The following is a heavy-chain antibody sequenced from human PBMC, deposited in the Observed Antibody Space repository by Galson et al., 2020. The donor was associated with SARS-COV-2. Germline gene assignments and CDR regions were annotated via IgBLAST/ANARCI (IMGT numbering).Heavy chain of an antibody. V-gene: IGHV3-30*04. D-gene: IGHD2-15*01. CDR2: ISYDGSNK. Sequence: GGSLRLSCAASGFTFSSYAMHWVRQAPGKGLEWVAVISYDGSNKYYADSVKGRFTISRDNSKNTLYLQMNSLRAEDTAVYYCARALLAILYWFEPWGQGTLVTVSS. J-gene: IGHJ5*02. CDR3: ARALLAILYWFEP. CDR1: GFTFSSYA.